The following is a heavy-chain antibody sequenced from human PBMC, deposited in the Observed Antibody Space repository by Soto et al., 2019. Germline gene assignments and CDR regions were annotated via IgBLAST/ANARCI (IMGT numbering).Heavy chain of an antibody. CDR3: ARDIMGAAPDDAFDI. CDR1: GGSVSSGSYY. V-gene: IGHV4-61*01. D-gene: IGHD1-26*01. J-gene: IGHJ3*02. CDR2: IYYSGST. Sequence: SETLSLTCTVSGGSVSSGSYYWSWIRQPPGKGLEWIGYIYYSGSTNYNPSLKSRVTISVNTSKNQFSLKLSSVTAADTAVYYCARDIMGAAPDDAFDIWGQGTMVTVSS.